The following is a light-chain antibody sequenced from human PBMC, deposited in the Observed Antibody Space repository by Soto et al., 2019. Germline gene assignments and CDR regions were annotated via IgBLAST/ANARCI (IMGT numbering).Light chain of an antibody. CDR3: QNWGTGILV. V-gene: IGLV4-69*01. J-gene: IGLJ2*01. CDR1: SGHINYA. CDR2: VNSDGSH. Sequence: QSVLTQSPSASASLGASVKLTCTLSSGHINYAIAWHQHHPAKGPRFLMKVNSDGSHSKGDGVPARFSGSSSGAERYVTISSLQSEDAAEYYCQNWGTGILVFGGGTQLTVL.